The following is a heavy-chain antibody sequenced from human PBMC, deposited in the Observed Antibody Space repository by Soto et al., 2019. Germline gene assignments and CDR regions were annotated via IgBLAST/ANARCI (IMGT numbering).Heavy chain of an antibody. CDR3: ARDKITGLFDY. CDR2: INHSGST. J-gene: IGHJ4*02. Sequence: SETLSVTCAVDGGSFSGYYWTWIRQPPGTGLEWIGEINHSGSTNYNPSLKSRVTISVDTSKNQFSLKLTSVTAADTAVYYCARDKITGLFDYWGQGTQVTVSS. V-gene: IGHV4-34*01. D-gene: IGHD2-8*02. CDR1: GGSFSGYY.